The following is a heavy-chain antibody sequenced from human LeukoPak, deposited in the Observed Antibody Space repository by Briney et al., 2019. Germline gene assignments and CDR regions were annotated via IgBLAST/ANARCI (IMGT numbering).Heavy chain of an antibody. CDR1: GDSISSSSYY. CDR3: ARQRIAATDPKLNWFDP. V-gene: IGHV4-39*01. D-gene: IGHD6-13*01. CDR2: IYYSGSI. J-gene: IGHJ5*02. Sequence: SGTLSLTCTVSGDSISSSSYYWGWIRQPPGKGLEWIGSIYYSGSIYYNPSLKSRVTISIDTSKNQFSLRLTSVTAADTAVYSCARQRIAATDPKLNWFDPWGQGTLVTVSS.